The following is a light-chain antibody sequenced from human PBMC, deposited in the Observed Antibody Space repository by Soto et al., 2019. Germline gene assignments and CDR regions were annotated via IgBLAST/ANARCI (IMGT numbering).Light chain of an antibody. J-gene: IGKJ1*01. CDR3: QQYNNWWT. V-gene: IGKV3-15*01. CDR2: GAS. Sequence: EVVMTQSPATLSVSPGERATLSCRANQSVSSSLAWYQQKPGQPPRLLIYGASTRATGIPARFSGSGSETEFTLTISSLQSEDFAVYYCQQYNNWWTFGQGTKVEIK. CDR1: QSVSSS.